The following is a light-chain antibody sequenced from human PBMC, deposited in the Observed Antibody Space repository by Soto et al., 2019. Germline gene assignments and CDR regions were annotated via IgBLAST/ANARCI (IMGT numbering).Light chain of an antibody. CDR1: QSVSSNY. Sequence: EIVLTQSPDTLSLSPGERATLSCRASQSVSSNYLAWYQQKPGQAPRLLIYGASSRATGIPDRFSGSGSGTDVTLTISRLEPEDFAVYYCQQYGSSPRVTFGGGTKVEIK. J-gene: IGKJ4*01. CDR3: QQYGSSPRVT. CDR2: GAS. V-gene: IGKV3-20*01.